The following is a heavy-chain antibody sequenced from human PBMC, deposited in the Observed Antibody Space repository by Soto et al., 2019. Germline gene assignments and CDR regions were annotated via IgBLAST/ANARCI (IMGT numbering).Heavy chain of an antibody. CDR1: GYTFSTYG. V-gene: IGHV1-18*04. D-gene: IGHD3-22*01. CDR2: ITVSNGNT. J-gene: IGHJ4*02. CDR3: ARSYSYGSYWYFDD. Sequence: ASVKVSCKDSGYTFSTYGVSWVRQATGQGLEWMGWITVSNGNTNYIDNLQGRVTMTTDTSTSTAYMELWRLRSDDTAVYYCARSYSYGSYWYFDDWGQGTLVTVSS.